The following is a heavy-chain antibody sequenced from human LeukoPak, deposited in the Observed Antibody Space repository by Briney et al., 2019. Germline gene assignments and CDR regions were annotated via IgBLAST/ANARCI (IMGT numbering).Heavy chain of an antibody. CDR3: ARASQWLALDY. V-gene: IGHV3-66*01. D-gene: IGHD6-19*01. Sequence: GGSLRLSCAASGFTVSSNYMSWVRQAPGKGLEWVSVIYNGGSTKYADSVKGRFTISRDNSENTLYLQMNSLRDEDTAVYFCARASQWLALDYWGQGTLVTVSS. CDR1: GFTVSSNY. J-gene: IGHJ4*02. CDR2: IYNGGST.